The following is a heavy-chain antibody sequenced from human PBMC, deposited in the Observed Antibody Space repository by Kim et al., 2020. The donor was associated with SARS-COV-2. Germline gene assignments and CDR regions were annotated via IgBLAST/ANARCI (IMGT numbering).Heavy chain of an antibody. CDR1: GFTFSSYG. J-gene: IGHJ6*01. V-gene: IGHV3-30*18. CDR2: ISYDGSNK. D-gene: IGHD3-22*01. CDR3: AKDGGLYYYDSSGYPYY. Sequence: GGSLRLSCAASGFTFSSYGMHWVRQAPGKGLEWVAVISYDGSNKYYADSVKGRFTISRDNSKNTLYLQMNSLRAEDKAVYYCAKDGGLYYYDSSGYPYY.